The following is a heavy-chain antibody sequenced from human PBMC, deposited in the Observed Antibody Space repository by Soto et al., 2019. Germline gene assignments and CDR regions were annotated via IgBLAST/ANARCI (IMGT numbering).Heavy chain of an antibody. Sequence: QVELQESGPGLVKPSQTLSLTCTVSGGSISSGGFYWSWIRQLPEKGLEWIAYIFPSGSTSYNPSLRSRVSISADTSKNQLSLSLTSVTVADTAVYYCARGGSGDNRLDPWGQGIRVTVSS. V-gene: IGHV4-31*03. J-gene: IGHJ5*02. CDR2: IFPSGST. CDR1: GGSISSGGFY. CDR3: ARGGSGDNRLDP.